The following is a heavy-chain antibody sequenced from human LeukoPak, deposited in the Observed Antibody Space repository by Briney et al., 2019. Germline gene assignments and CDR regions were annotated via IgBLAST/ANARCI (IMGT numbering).Heavy chain of an antibody. CDR2: IYYSGST. CDR1: GGSFSSYY. V-gene: IGHV4-39*07. Sequence: SETLSLTCAVYGGSFSSYYWGWIRQPPGKGLEWIGSIYYSGSTYYNPSLKSRVTISVDTSKNQFSLKLSSVTAADTAVYYCARVWGYGSGSPDAFDIWGQGTMVTVSS. D-gene: IGHD3-10*01. CDR3: ARVWGYGSGSPDAFDI. J-gene: IGHJ3*02.